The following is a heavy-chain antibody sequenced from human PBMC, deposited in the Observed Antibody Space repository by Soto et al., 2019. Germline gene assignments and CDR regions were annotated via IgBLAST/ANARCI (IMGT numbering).Heavy chain of an antibody. V-gene: IGHV4-59*01. CDR3: ARTLYSYGPRFDY. CDR1: GGSISSYY. CDR2: IYYSGST. J-gene: IGHJ4*02. Sequence: SETLSLTCTVSGGSISSYYWSWIRQPPGKGLEWIGYIYYSGSTNYNPSLKSRVTISVDTSKNLFSLKLSSVTVAVTAVYYCARTLYSYGPRFDYWGQGTLVTVSS. D-gene: IGHD5-18*01.